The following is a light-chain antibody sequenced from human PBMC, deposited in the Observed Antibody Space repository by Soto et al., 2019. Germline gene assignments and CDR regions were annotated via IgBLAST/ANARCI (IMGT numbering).Light chain of an antibody. J-gene: IGKJ1*01. CDR3: QQSLITRT. CDR2: AAS. CDR1: QSISSY. Sequence: DIQMTQSPSSLSASVGDRVTITCRASQSISSYLNWYQQRPGKAPKLLIYAASTLHSGVPSRFSGSGSGTDFTLTINSLQPEDFATYYCQQSLITRTFGQGTKVEIK. V-gene: IGKV1-39*01.